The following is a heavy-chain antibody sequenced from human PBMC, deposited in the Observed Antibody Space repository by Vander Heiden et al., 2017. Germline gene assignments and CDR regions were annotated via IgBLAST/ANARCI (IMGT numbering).Heavy chain of an antibody. Sequence: QMQLVQSGPEVKKPGTSVKVSCKASGFTFTNSAVPWVRQARGQRLEWIAWIGVGSGYTNYAQKFQERVTITRDMSTSSAYMELRSLRSDDTAVYYCAASSLRATAKDGAFDIWGQGTMVTVSS. D-gene: IGHD6-19*01. CDR2: IGVGSGYT. V-gene: IGHV1-58*01. J-gene: IGHJ3*02. CDR1: GFTFTNSA. CDR3: AASSLRATAKDGAFDI.